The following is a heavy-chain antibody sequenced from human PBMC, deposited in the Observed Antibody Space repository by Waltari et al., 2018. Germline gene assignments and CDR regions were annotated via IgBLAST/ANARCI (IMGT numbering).Heavy chain of an antibody. CDR3: ARDEARYYDIMTGGGYYGLDV. V-gene: IGHV4-61*02. D-gene: IGHD3-9*01. CDR1: GGSISSGSVY. J-gene: IGHJ6*02. Sequence: QVQLQESGPGLVRPSQTLSLTCTVSGGSISSGSVYWTWIRQPAGKGLEWVGQIFTSGSTKYNPALKSRVSVSLDTSENQFSLRLSSVTAADTAVYYCARDEARYYDIMTGGGYYGLDVWGQGTTVTVSS. CDR2: IFTSGST.